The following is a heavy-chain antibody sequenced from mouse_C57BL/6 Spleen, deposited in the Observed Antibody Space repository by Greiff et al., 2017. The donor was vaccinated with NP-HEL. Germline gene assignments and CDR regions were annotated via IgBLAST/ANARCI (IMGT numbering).Heavy chain of an antibody. J-gene: IGHJ3*01. D-gene: IGHD2-4*01. V-gene: IGHV1-4*01. CDR3: ARSGDYDGFAY. Sequence: QVQLKQSGAELARPGASVKMSCKASGYTFTSYTMHWVKQRPGQGLEWIGYINPSSGYTKYNQKFKDKATLTADKSSSTAYMQLSSLTSEDSAVYYCARSGDYDGFAYWDQGTLVTVPA. CDR1: GYTFTSYT. CDR2: INPSSGYT.